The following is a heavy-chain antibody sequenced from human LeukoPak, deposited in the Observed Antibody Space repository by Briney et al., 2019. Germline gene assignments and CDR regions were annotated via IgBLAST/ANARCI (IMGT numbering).Heavy chain of an antibody. D-gene: IGHD4-23*01. CDR3: AKDRSLHGGHSNRYFDY. CDR1: GFTISSNA. V-gene: IGHV3-23*01. CDR2: IRDSGDRT. J-gene: IGHJ4*03. Sequence: GGSLRLSCAASGFTISSNAMSWVRPAPGKGLEWVSVIRDSGDRTYYAASVKGRFTISRDDSKNTLSLQINSLRAQATAFYYCAKDRSLHGGHSNRYFDYWGLGTLVTVSS.